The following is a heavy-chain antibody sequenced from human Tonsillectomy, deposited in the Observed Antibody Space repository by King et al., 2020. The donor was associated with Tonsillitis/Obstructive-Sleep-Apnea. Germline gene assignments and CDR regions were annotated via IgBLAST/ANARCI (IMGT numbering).Heavy chain of an antibody. CDR2: IYYSGSI. V-gene: IGHV4-28*05. CDR1: GYSISSSNW. D-gene: IGHD1-26*01. Sequence: VQLQESGPGLVKPSDTLSLTCAVSGYSISSSNWWGWIRQPPGKGLEWIGYIYYSGSIYYNPSLKSRVTMSVDMSKNEFSLKLSSVTAVDTAVYYCARGSGSYYGGDAFYIWGQGTMVTVSS. CDR3: ARGSGSYYGGDAFYI. J-gene: IGHJ3*02.